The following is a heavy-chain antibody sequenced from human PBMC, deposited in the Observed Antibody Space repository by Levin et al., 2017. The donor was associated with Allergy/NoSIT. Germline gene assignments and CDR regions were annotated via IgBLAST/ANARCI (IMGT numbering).Heavy chain of an antibody. Sequence: GESLKISCAASGFTFSSYAMHWVRQAPGKGLEWVAVISYDGSNKYYADSVKGRFTISRDNSKNTLYLQMNSLRAEDTAVYYCARDPDGVVITHFDYWGQGTLVTVSS. J-gene: IGHJ4*02. D-gene: IGHD3-3*01. CDR1: GFTFSSYA. CDR2: ISYDGSNK. V-gene: IGHV3-30-3*01. CDR3: ARDPDGVVITHFDY.